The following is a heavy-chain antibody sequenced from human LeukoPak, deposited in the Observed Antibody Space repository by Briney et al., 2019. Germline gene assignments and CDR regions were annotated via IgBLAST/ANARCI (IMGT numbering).Heavy chain of an antibody. D-gene: IGHD3-10*01. CDR1: GYTFNGYY. V-gene: IGHV1-2*02. CDR2: INPNSGGT. Sequence: GASVKVSCKASGYTFNGYYMHWVRQAPGQGLEWMGWINPNSGGTNYAQKFQGRVTMTRDTSISTAYMELSRLRSDDTAVYYCARGLGYGSGHYGYWFDPWGQGTLVTVSS. J-gene: IGHJ5*02. CDR3: ARGLGYGSGHYGYWFDP.